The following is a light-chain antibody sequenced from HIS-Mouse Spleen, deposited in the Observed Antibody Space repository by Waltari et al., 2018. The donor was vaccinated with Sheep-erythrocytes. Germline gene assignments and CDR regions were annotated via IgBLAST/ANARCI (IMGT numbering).Light chain of an antibody. CDR3: CSYAGSYNHV. V-gene: IGLV2-11*01. CDR2: DVS. J-gene: IGLJ1*01. Sequence: QSSLTLPRSVSRSPGQSVTISCTGLRTDLGGNNFVSWYQQHPGKAPKLMISDVSKRPSGVPDRFSGSKSGNTASLTISGLQAEDEADYYCCSYAGSYNHVFATGTKVTVL. CDR1: RTDLGGNNF.